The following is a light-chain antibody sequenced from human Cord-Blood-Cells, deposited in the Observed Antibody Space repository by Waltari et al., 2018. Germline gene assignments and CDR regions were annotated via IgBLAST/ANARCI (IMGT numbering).Light chain of an antibody. CDR1: QSVSSY. CDR3: QQRSNWPIT. Sequence: EIVLTQSPATLSLSPGERATLSCSASQSVSSYLAWYQQKPGQAPRLLIYDACNRATGIPARFSGSGSGTDFTLTISSLEPEDFAVYYCQQRSNWPITFGQGTRLEIK. V-gene: IGKV3-11*01. CDR2: DAC. J-gene: IGKJ5*01.